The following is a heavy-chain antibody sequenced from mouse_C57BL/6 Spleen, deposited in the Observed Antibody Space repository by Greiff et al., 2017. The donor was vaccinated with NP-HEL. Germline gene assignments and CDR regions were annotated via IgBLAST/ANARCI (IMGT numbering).Heavy chain of an antibody. D-gene: IGHD1-1*01. Sequence: QVQLQQPGAELVKPGASVKLSCKASGYTFTSYWMQWVKQRPGQGLEWIGEIDPSDSYTNYNQKFKGKATLTVDTSSSTAYMQLSSLTSEDSAVYYCATYYGSSYWYFDVWGPGTTVTVSS. CDR2: IDPSDSYT. CDR1: GYTFTSYW. J-gene: IGHJ1*01. V-gene: IGHV1-50*01. CDR3: ATYYGSSYWYFDV.